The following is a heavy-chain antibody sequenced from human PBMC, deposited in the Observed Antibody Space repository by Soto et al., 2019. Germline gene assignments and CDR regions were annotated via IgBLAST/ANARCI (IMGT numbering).Heavy chain of an antibody. D-gene: IGHD5-18*01. CDR3: ARVLDTGSRDWFDP. CDR1: GFTFSSYS. Sequence: EVQLVESGGGLVKPGGSLRLSCAASGFTFSSYSMNWVRQAPGKGLEWVSSISSSSYIYYADSVKGRFTISRDNAKNSLYLQMNSLRAEDTAVYYCARVLDTGSRDWFDPWGQGTLVTVSS. CDR2: ISSSSYI. J-gene: IGHJ5*02. V-gene: IGHV3-21*01.